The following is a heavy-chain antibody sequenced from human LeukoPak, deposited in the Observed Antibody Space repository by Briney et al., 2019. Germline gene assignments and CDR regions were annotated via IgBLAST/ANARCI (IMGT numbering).Heavy chain of an antibody. CDR3: ARRRGYNHFDY. V-gene: IGHV4-39*02. CDR1: GGSISSSSYY. J-gene: IGHJ4*02. Sequence: SEALSLTCTVPGGSISSSSYYWGWTRQPPGKGLEWLGNIYYSGSTYYNPSLKSRVTMSVDTSKNHFSLKLSSLTAADTAVYYCARRRGYNHFDYWGQGTLVTVSS. CDR2: IYYSGST. D-gene: IGHD5-24*01.